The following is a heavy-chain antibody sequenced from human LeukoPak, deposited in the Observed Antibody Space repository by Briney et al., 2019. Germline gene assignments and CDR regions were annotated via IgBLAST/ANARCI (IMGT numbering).Heavy chain of an antibody. D-gene: IGHD2-2*01. V-gene: IGHV3-7*01. J-gene: IGHJ4*02. CDR3: ARVLYGSRVNVIDS. Sequence: GGSLILSCAASGFTFSKYWMNWVRQAPGKGLEWVSNMNEYGTEKYYVDSVRGRFTISRDNAENSLFLHMNSLRVEDTAVYRCARVLYGSRVNVIDSWGPGILVTVSS. CDR1: GFTFSKYW. CDR2: MNEYGTEK.